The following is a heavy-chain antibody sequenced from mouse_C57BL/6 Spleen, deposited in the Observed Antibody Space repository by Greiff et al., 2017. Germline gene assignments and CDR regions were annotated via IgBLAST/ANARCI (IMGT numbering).Heavy chain of an antibody. CDR3: ARDESSGYED. V-gene: IGHV3-6*01. CDR1: GYSITSGYY. Sequence: VQLKESGPGLVKPSQSLSLTCSVTGYSITSGYYWNWIRQFPGNKLEWMGYISYDGSNNYNPSLKNRISITRDTSKNQFFLKLNSVTTEDTATYYCARDESSGYEDWGQGTTLTVSS. D-gene: IGHD3-2*02. CDR2: ISYDGSN. J-gene: IGHJ2*01.